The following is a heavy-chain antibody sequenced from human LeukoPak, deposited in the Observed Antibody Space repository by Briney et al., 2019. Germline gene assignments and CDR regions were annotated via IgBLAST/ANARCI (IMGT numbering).Heavy chain of an antibody. CDR2: ISGSGGST. J-gene: IGHJ2*01. V-gene: IGHV3-23*01. CDR1: GFTFSNYA. D-gene: IGHD3-22*01. Sequence: GGSLRLSCAASGFTFSNYAMSWVRQAPGKGLEWVSGISGSGGSTYDAASVKGRLTISRDNSKNTLYLQMDSLRAEDTAVYYCAKVGIGISLIVVVFTTDDDWYFDPWGRGTLVTVSS. CDR3: AKVGIGISLIVVVFTTDDDWYFDP.